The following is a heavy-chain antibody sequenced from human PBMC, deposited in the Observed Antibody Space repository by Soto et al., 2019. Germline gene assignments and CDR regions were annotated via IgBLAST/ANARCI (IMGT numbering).Heavy chain of an antibody. CDR1: GFTFSSDA. V-gene: IGHV3-23*01. CDR3: AKSTRYDFWSGYSDY. CDR2: ISGSGGST. D-gene: IGHD3-3*01. Sequence: GGSLRLSCAASGFTFSSDAMSWVRQAPGKGLEWVSAISGSGGSTYYADSVKGRFTISRDNSKNTLYLQMNSLRAEDTAVYYCAKSTRYDFWSGYSDYWGQGTLVTVSS. J-gene: IGHJ4*02.